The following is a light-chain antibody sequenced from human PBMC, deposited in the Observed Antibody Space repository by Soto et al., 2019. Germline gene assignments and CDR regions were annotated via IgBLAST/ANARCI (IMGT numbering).Light chain of an antibody. CDR3: SSYTGGNPSYV. J-gene: IGLJ1*01. V-gene: IGLV2-8*01. CDR2: EVT. Sequence: QSVLTQPPSASGSPGQSVTISCTGTSSDVGSYDYVSWYQQHPGKAPKLMIYEVTIRPSGVSDRFSGSKSGNTASLTVSGLQAEDEADYYCSSYTGGNPSYVFGTGTKVTV. CDR1: SSDVGSYDY.